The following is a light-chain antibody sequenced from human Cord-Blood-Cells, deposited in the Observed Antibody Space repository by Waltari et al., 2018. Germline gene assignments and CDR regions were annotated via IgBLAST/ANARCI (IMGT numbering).Light chain of an antibody. J-gene: IGKJ5*01. Sequence: DIQMTQSPSSLSASVGDRVTITCRASQSISSYLNWYQQKPGEAPKLQIYAASSFQSGVPSRFSGSGSWTDFTLTISSLQPEDCATYYCQQSYSTPPVTFGQGTRLEIK. V-gene: IGKV1-39*01. CDR2: AAS. CDR3: QQSYSTPPVT. CDR1: QSISSY.